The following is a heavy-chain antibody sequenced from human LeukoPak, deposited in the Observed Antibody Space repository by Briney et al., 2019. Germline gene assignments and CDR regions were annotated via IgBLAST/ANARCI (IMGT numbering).Heavy chain of an antibody. CDR1: GFSLSTRGVG. D-gene: IGHD3-22*01. Sequence: SGPTLVKPPQTLTLTCTFSGFSLSTRGVGVGWIRQPPGKALEWLSLIYWDDDKRYSPSLKSRLTITKDTSKNQVVLTMTNMDPVDTATYYCAHVTVERIVVALDYWGQGTLVTVSS. V-gene: IGHV2-5*02. CDR3: AHVTVERIVVALDY. J-gene: IGHJ4*02. CDR2: IYWDDDK.